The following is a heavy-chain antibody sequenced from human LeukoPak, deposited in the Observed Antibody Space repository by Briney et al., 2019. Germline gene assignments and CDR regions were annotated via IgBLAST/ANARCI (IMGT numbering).Heavy chain of an antibody. CDR1: GGSISSGSYY. CDR2: IYTSGST. D-gene: IGHD6-19*01. Sequence: PSETLSLTCTVSGGSISSGSYYWSWIRQPAGKGLEWIGRIYTSGSTNYNPSLKSRVTISVDTSKNQFSLKLSSVTAADTAVYYCARHTYSSGWYSGPSTFDYWGQGTLVTVSS. CDR3: ARHTYSSGWYSGPSTFDY. J-gene: IGHJ4*02. V-gene: IGHV4-61*02.